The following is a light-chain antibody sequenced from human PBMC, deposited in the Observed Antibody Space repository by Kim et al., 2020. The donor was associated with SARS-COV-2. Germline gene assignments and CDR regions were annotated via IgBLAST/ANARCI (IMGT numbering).Light chain of an antibody. CDR1: QIVSSTY. V-gene: IGKV3-20*01. J-gene: IGKJ2*01. CDR3: QQYGSSPLYT. CDR2: GAS. Sequence: EIVLTQSPGTLSLSPGERATLSCRASQIVSSTYLAWYQHKPGQAPRLLIYGASSRATGIPDRFSGSGSGTDFTLTISRLEPEDFAVYYCQQYGSSPLYTFGQGTKLEI.